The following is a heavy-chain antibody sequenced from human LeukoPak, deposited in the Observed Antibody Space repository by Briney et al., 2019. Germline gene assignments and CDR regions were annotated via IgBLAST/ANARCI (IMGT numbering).Heavy chain of an antibody. D-gene: IGHD4-17*01. J-gene: IGHJ4*02. CDR1: GGSFSGYY. CDR3: ARGQDGDYGFDY. CDR2: INHSGST. V-gene: IGHV4-34*01. Sequence: PSETLSLTCAVYGGSFSGYYWSWIRQPPGKGLEWIGEINHSGSTNYNPSLKSRVTISVGTSKNQFSLKLSSVTAADTAVYYCARGQDGDYGFDYWGQGTLVTVSS.